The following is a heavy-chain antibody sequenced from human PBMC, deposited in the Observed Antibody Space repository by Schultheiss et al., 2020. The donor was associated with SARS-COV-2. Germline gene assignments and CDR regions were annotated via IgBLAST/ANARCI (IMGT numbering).Heavy chain of an antibody. Sequence: GGSLRLSCAASGFTFSSYAMHWVRQAPGKGLEWVSAIGTAGDTYYPGSVKGRFTISRENAKNTLYLQMNSLRAEDTAVYYCAKGGGPYCSSTSCYTGVWGKGTTVTVSS. CDR1: GFTFSSYA. CDR2: IGTAGDT. CDR3: AKGGGPYCSSTSCYTGV. J-gene: IGHJ6*04. D-gene: IGHD2-2*02. V-gene: IGHV3-13*01.